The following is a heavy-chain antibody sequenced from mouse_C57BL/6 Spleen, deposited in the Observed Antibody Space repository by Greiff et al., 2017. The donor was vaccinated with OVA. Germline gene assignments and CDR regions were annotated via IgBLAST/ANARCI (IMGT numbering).Heavy chain of an antibody. J-gene: IGHJ4*01. CDR2: ISYSGST. V-gene: IGHV3-8*01. CDR3: ARRGIYYYGSSPYYAMDY. D-gene: IGHD1-1*01. CDR1: GYSITSDY. Sequence: EVQLVESGPGLAKPSQTLSLTCSVTGYSITSDYWNWIRKFPGNKLEYMGYISYSGSTYYNPSLKSRISITRDTSKNQYYLQLNSVTTEDTATYYCARRGIYYYGSSPYYAMDYWGQGTSVTVSS.